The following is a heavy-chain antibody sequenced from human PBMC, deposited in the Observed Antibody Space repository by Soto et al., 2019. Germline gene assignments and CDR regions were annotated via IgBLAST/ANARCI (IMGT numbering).Heavy chain of an antibody. CDR2: MNPNSGNT. D-gene: IGHD3-22*01. J-gene: IGHJ3*02. V-gene: IGHV1-8*01. Sequence: ASVKVSCKASGYTFTSYDINWVRQATGQGLEWMGWMNPNSGNTGYAQKFQGRVTMTRNTSISTAYMELSRLRSDDTAVYYCAATRAYYYDSSGPDAFDIWGQGTMVTVSS. CDR3: AATRAYYYDSSGPDAFDI. CDR1: GYTFTSYD.